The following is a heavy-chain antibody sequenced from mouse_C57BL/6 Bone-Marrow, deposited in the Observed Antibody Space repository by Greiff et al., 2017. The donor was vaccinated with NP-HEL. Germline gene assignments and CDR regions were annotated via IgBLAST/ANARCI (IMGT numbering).Heavy chain of an antibody. CDR2: IYPRSGNT. CDR3: ARGYYGSPSWFAY. Sequence: QVQLKQSGAELARPGASVKLSCKASGYTFTSYGISWVKQRTGQGLEWIGEIYPRSGNTYYNEKFKGKATLTADKSSSTAYMELRSLTSEDSAVYFCARGYYGSPSWFAYWGQGTLVTVSA. D-gene: IGHD1-1*01. V-gene: IGHV1-81*01. J-gene: IGHJ3*01. CDR1: GYTFTSYG.